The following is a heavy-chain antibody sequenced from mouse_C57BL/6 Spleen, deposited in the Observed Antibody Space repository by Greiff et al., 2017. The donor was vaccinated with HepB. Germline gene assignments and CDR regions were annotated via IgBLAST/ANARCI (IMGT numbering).Heavy chain of an antibody. CDR1: GFIFSDYY. CDR2: INYDRSST. V-gene: IGHV5-16*01. D-gene: IGHD2-1*01. CDR3: ARDRANYGNHEAMDY. J-gene: IGHJ4*01. Sequence: EVNLVESEGGLVQPGSSMKLSCTASGFIFSDYYMAWVRQVPEKGLEWVANINYDRSSTYYLDSLKSRFIISRNNAKNILYLQMSSLKSEDTATYYCARDRANYGNHEAMDYWGQGTSVTVSS.